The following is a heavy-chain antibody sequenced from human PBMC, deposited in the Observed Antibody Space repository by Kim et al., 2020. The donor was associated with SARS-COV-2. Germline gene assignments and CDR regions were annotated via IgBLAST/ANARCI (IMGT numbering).Heavy chain of an antibody. V-gene: IGHV1-24*01. Sequence: IYAQKFQGRVTMTEDTSTATAYMELSSLRSEDTAVYYCATAQPSRSYFDYWGQGTLVTVSS. J-gene: IGHJ4*02. CDR3: ATAQPSRSYFDY.